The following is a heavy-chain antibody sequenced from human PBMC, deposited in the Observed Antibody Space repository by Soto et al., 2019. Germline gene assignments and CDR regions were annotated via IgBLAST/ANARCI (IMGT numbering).Heavy chain of an antibody. CDR2: INPNGGVT. J-gene: IGHJ6*03. V-gene: IGHV1-2*04. Sequence: QVQLVQSGAEVRKPGASVTVSCRSSGDSFNDYYIHWVRQAPGQGLEWMGWINPNGGVTKYAHKFQGWVSMTRDTSIRTVYMQRSRLRSDDTAVYYCARESGGATAPLDDYYCHMDVWGTGTTVTVSS. CDR1: GDSFNDYY. CDR3: ARESGGATAPLDDYYCHMDV. D-gene: IGHD5-12*01.